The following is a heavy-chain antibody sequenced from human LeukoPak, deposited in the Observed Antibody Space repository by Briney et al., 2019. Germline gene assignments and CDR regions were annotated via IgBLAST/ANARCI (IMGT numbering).Heavy chain of an antibody. V-gene: IGHV3-7*01. CDR3: TRDRSRAEDD. CDR1: GFTFDDYG. CDR2: INQGGSDK. J-gene: IGHJ4*02. D-gene: IGHD1-14*01. Sequence: GGSLRLSCAASGFTFDDYGMSWVRLAPGKGLEWVANINQGGSDKYYVDSVKGRFTISRDNANNLLYLQMNSLRGEDTAVYYCTRDRSRAEDDWGQGTLVTVSS.